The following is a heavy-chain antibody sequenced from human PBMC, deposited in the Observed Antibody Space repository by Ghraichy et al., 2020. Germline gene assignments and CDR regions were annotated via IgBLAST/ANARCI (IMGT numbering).Heavy chain of an antibody. CDR2: INHSGST. CDR3: AYMVRGVSPFDY. J-gene: IGHJ4*02. V-gene: IGHV4-34*01. Sequence: SQTLSLTCAVYGGSFSGYYWSWIRQPPGKGLEWIGEINHSGSTNYNPSLKSRVTISVDTSKNQFSLKLSSVTAADTAVYYCAYMVRGVSPFDYWGQGTLVTVSS. D-gene: IGHD3-10*01. CDR1: GGSFSGYY.